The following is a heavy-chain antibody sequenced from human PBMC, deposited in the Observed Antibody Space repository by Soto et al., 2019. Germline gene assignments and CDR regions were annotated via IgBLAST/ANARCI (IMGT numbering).Heavy chain of an antibody. CDR2: IYYSGST. J-gene: IGHJ5*02. Sequence: SETLSLTCSVSGGSLSNYYGSWIRQPPGKGLEWIGYIYYSGSTNYNPSLKSRVTMSVDMSKNQFSLKLSSVTAADTAVYYCARVWNISHTVWYDLWGHGTLVTDSS. CDR1: GGSLSNYY. V-gene: IGHV4-59*01. D-gene: IGHD1-1*01. CDR3: ARVWNISHTVWYDL.